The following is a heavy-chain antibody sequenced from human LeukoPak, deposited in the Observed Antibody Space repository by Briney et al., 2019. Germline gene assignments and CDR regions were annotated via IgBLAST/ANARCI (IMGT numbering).Heavy chain of an antibody. J-gene: IGHJ4*02. V-gene: IGHV4-39*07. CDR2: IYYSGST. Sequence: SETLSLTCTVSGGSISSSSYYWGWIRQPPGKGLEWIGRIYYSGSTYYNPSLKSRVTISVDTSKNQFSLKLSSVTAADTAVYYCARDTQSPSDSSGYYHFDYWGQETLVTVSS. CDR3: ARDTQSPSDSSGYYHFDY. CDR1: GGSISSSSYY. D-gene: IGHD3-22*01.